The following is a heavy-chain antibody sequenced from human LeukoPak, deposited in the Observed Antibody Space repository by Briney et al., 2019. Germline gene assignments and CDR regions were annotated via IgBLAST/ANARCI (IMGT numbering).Heavy chain of an antibody. V-gene: IGHV4-38-2*01. D-gene: IGHD1-26*01. Sequence: SETLSLTCAVSDYSVTSAYYWGWIRQFPGKGLEWIGSIFHGETTYYNPSLESRVTISADTSKNHFSLRLRSVTAADTAVYYCARLAAISGSDYPDDWGQGTLVTVSS. CDR3: ARLAAISGSDYPDD. CDR1: DYSVTSAYY. J-gene: IGHJ4*02. CDR2: IFHGETT.